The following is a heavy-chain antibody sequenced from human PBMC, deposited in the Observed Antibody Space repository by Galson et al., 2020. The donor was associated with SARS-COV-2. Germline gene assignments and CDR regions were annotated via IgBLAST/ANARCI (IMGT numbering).Heavy chain of an antibody. CDR3: AREPPRGWYELGDY. CDR1: GFTFSSYA. D-gene: IGHD6-19*01. V-gene: IGHV3-30*04. CDR2: ISYDGSNK. Sequence: GESLKISCAASGFTFSSYAMHWVRQAPGKGLEWVAVISYDGSNKYYADSVKGRFTISRDNSKNTLYLQMNSLRAEDTAVYYCAREPPRGWYELGDYWGQGTLVTVSS. J-gene: IGHJ4*02.